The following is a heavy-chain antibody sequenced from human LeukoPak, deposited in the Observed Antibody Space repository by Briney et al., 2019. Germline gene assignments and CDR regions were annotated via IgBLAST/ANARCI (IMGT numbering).Heavy chain of an antibody. CDR3: ARQTGSGLFILP. V-gene: IGHV4-39*01. J-gene: IGHJ4*02. D-gene: IGHD3/OR15-3a*01. CDR2: IYYSGNT. Sequence: SETLSLTCTVSGVSISSSNSYWGWIRQPPGKGLEWIGSIYYSGNTYYNASLKSQVSISIDTSKNQFSLRLTSVTAADTAVYYCARQTGSGLFILPGGKGTLVTVSS. CDR1: GVSISSSNSY.